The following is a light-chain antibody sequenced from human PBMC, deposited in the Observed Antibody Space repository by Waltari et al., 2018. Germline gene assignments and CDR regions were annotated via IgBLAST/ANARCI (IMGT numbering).Light chain of an antibody. Sequence: QSALTQPASVSGSPGQSITISCTGTSSDVGGYNYVSWYQQHPGKAPKLMIDEVSNRPSGVSNRFSGSKSRNTASLTIAGLQAEDEADYYCSSYTSSSTLGVFGGGTKLTVL. V-gene: IGLV2-14*01. CDR1: SSDVGGYNY. CDR2: EVS. J-gene: IGLJ3*02. CDR3: SSYTSSSTLGV.